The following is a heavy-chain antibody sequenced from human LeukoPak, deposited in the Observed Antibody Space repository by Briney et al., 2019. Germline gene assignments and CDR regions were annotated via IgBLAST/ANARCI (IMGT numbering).Heavy chain of an antibody. CDR3: ASSLPLSSSYDAFDI. J-gene: IGHJ3*02. Sequence: GGSLRLSCAASGFTVSSNYMSWVRQAPGKGLEWVSVIYSGGSTYYADSVKGRFTISRDNSKNTLYLQMNSLRAEDTAVYYCASSLPLSSSYDAFDIWGQGTMVTVSS. V-gene: IGHV3-66*01. D-gene: IGHD6-13*01. CDR1: GFTVSSNY. CDR2: IYSGGST.